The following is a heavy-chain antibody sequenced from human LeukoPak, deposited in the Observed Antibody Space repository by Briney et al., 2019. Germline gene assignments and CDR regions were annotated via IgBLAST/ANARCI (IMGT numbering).Heavy chain of an antibody. D-gene: IGHD4-17*01. Sequence: TGGSLRLSCAASGFTFSSYSMNWVRQAPGKGLEWVSSISSSSSYIYYADSVKGRFTISRDNAKNSLYLQMNSLRAEDTAVYYCAKEGRYGDDVNYWGQGILVTVSS. J-gene: IGHJ4*02. CDR3: AKEGRYGDDVNY. V-gene: IGHV3-21*01. CDR1: GFTFSSYS. CDR2: ISSSSSYI.